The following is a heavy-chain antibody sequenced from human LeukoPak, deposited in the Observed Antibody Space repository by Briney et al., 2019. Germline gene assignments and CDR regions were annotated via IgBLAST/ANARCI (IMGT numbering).Heavy chain of an antibody. Sequence: PSETLSLTCAVYGVSFSGHHWTWMRQPPGKGLEWIGEVNDSGGTNYNPSLKSRVIISVDTSKNQFSLKVTSVAAADSAVYYCARQPTHNDTACGEYATRGEAYCYSMDVWGEGTTVTVSS. D-gene: IGHD4-17*01. CDR2: VNDSGGT. V-gene: IGHV4-34*01. J-gene: IGHJ6*04. CDR1: GVSFSGHH. CDR3: ARQPTHNDTACGEYATRGEAYCYSMDV.